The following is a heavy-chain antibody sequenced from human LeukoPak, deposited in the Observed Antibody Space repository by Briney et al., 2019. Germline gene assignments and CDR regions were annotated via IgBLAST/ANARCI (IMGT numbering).Heavy chain of an antibody. CDR1: GFTVSSIY. J-gene: IGHJ2*01. CDR3: AREDSSSWYSGSQYFDL. D-gene: IGHD6-13*01. V-gene: IGHV3-66*01. Sequence: GGSLRLSCAASGFTVSSIYMSWVRQAPGEGLEWVSVIYSGGSTYYADSVKGRFTISRDNSKNTLYLQMNSLRAENTAVYYCAREDSSSWYSGSQYFDLWGRGTLVTVSS. CDR2: IYSGGST.